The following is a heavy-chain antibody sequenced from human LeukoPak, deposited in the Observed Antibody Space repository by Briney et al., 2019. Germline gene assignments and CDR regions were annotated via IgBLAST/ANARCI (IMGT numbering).Heavy chain of an antibody. CDR2: INHSGST. CDR3: ARRGSSRYREYYFDY. CDR1: GGSFSGYY. D-gene: IGHD6-19*01. Sequence: PSETLSLTCAVYGGSFSGYYWSWIRQPPGKGLEWIGEINHSGSTNCNPSLKSRVTISVDTSKNQFSLKLSSVTAADTAVYYCARRGSSRYREYYFDYWGQGTLVTVSS. V-gene: IGHV4-34*01. J-gene: IGHJ4*02.